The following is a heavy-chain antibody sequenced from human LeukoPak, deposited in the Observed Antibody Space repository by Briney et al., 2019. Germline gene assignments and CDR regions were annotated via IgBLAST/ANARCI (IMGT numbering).Heavy chain of an antibody. CDR3: ARGGGSTYYYGSGSYYNRRFDP. CDR2: IYYSGST. V-gene: IGHV4-59*01. Sequence: PSETLSLTCTVSGGSISSYYWSWIRQPPGKGLEWIGYIYYSGSTNYNPSLKSRVTISVDTSKNRFSLKLSSVTAADTAVYYCARGGGSTYYYGSGSYYNRRFDPWGQGTLVTVSS. CDR1: GGSISSYY. D-gene: IGHD3-10*01. J-gene: IGHJ5*02.